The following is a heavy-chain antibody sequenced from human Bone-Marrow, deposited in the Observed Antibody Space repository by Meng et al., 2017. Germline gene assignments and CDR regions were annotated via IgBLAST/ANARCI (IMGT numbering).Heavy chain of an antibody. V-gene: IGHV3-33*01. CDR1: GFTLSSDG. Sequence: QWELWGSGGGGVQPGRALGLSFAASGFTLSSDGMHWVRQAPGKGLEWVAVIWYDGSNKYYADSVKGRFTISRDNSKNTLYLQMNSLRAEDTAVYYCARDGDYWGQGTLVTVSS. CDR3: ARDGDY. J-gene: IGHJ4*02. CDR2: IWYDGSNK.